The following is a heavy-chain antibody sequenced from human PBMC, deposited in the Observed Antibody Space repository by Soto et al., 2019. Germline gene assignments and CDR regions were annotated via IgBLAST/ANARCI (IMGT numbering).Heavy chain of an antibody. D-gene: IGHD6-6*01. CDR1: GYTFTNYG. Sequence: QVQLLQSGAEVKKPGASVKVSCKASGYTFTNYGITWVRQAPGQGLEWMGWISAYNGDTHYTQRLQGRVTMTTDTSMSTAYMERRGLRSDDTAVYYCASVRPLVGYFYYYMDVWGKGTTVTVSS. V-gene: IGHV1-18*01. CDR3: ASVRPLVGYFYYYMDV. CDR2: ISAYNGDT. J-gene: IGHJ6*03.